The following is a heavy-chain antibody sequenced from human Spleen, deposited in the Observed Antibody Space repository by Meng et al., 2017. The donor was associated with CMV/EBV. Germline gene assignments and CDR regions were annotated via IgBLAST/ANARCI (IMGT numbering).Heavy chain of an antibody. Sequence: VQLQAPGPGLVQPSQTLSLTCTVSGGSINSGDYYWSWIRQPPGKGLEWIGYISYNGNSYYNSSLKSRVTISADTSKNQFSLNLGSVTAADTAVYYCARDRGSSGGCDFWGQGTLVTVSS. CDR1: GGSINSGDYY. CDR3: ARDRGSSGGCDF. D-gene: IGHD6-25*01. V-gene: IGHV4-30-4*08. J-gene: IGHJ4*02. CDR2: ISYNGNS.